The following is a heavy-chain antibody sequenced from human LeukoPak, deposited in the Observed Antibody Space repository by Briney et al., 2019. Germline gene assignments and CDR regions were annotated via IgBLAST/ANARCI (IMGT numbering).Heavy chain of an antibody. CDR1: GASISGGGYY. Sequence: SQTLSLTCTVSGASISGGGYYWSWIRQHPGKGLEWIGFIDDSGKTYCIPSLRSRVSMSVDTSKKQFSLRLNSVTAADTAVYYCARDQGGYDSSASDFWGQGILVIISS. J-gene: IGHJ4*02. D-gene: IGHD3-22*01. CDR3: ARDQGGYDSSASDF. V-gene: IGHV4-31*03. CDR2: IDDSGKT.